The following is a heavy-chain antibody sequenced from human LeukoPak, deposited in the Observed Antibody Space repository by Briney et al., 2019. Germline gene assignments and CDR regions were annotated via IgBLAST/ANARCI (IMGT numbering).Heavy chain of an antibody. CDR1: GFTFSSYG. CDR3: ARDIASDYYGSGSFDY. Sequence: GGSLRLSCAASGFTFSSYGMHWVRQAPGKGLEWVAVIWYDGSNKYYVDSVKGRFTISRDNSKNTLHLQMNSLRAEDTAVYYCARDIASDYYGSGSFDYWGQGTLSPSPQ. CDR2: IWYDGSNK. D-gene: IGHD3-10*01. J-gene: IGHJ4*02. V-gene: IGHV3-33*01.